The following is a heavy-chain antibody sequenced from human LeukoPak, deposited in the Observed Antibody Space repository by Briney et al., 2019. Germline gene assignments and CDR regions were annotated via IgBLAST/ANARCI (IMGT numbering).Heavy chain of an antibody. CDR2: ISAYNGNT. D-gene: IGHD3-10*01. V-gene: IGHV1-18*04. J-gene: IGHJ6*04. CDR1: GYTFTSYG. CDR3: ARVGLAECYGSGEYGMDV. Sequence: ASVKVSCKASGYTFTSYGISWVRQAPGQGLEWMGWISAYNGNTNYAQKLQGRVTMTTDTSTSTAYMELRSLRSDDTAVYYCARVGLAECYGSGEYGMDVWGKGTTVTVSS.